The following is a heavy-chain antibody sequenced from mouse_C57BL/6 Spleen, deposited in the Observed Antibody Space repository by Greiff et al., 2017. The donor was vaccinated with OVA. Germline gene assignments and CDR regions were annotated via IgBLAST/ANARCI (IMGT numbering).Heavy chain of an antibody. CDR2: INYDGSST. CDR1: GFTFSDYY. J-gene: IGHJ2*01. V-gene: IGHV5-16*01. CDR3: ARDAQSLFDY. Sequence: EVMLVESEGGLVQPGSSMKLSCTASGFTFSDYYMAWVRQVPEKGLEWVANINYDGSSTYYLDSLKSRFIISRDNAKNILYLQMSSLKSEDTATYYCARDAQSLFDYWGQGTTLTVSS.